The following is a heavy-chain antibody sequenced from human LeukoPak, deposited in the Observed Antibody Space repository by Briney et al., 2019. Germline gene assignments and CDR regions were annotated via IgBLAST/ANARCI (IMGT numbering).Heavy chain of an antibody. CDR2: IYTSGST. J-gene: IGHJ3*02. CDR1: GGSISSYY. D-gene: IGHD2-15*01. CDR3: ARAQYCSGGSCQARDAFDI. V-gene: IGHV4-4*07. Sequence: SETLSLTCTVSGGSISSYYWSWIRQPAGKGLEWIGRIYTSGSTNYNPSLKSRVTMSVDTSKNQFSLKLSSVTAADTAVYYCARAQYCSGGSCQARDAFDIWGQGTMVTDSS.